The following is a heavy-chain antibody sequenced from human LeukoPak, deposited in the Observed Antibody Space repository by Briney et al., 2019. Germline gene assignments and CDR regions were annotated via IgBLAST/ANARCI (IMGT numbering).Heavy chain of an antibody. D-gene: IGHD4-23*01. Sequence: GGSLRLSCAASGFTFSSYSMNWVRQAPGKGLEWVSSISSSSSYIYYADSVKGRFTISRDNAKNSLYLQMNSLRAEDTAVYYCASPGGFYSTYGGNPSVDYYGMDVWGQGTTVTVSS. CDR1: GFTFSSYS. V-gene: IGHV3-21*01. CDR3: ASPGGFYSTYGGNPSVDYYGMDV. CDR2: ISSSSSYI. J-gene: IGHJ6*02.